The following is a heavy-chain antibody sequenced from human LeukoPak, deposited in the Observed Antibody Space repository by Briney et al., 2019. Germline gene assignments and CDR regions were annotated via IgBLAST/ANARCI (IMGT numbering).Heavy chain of an antibody. CDR2: INHSGST. CDR1: GGSFSGYY. V-gene: IGHV4-34*01. J-gene: IGHJ4*02. D-gene: IGHD6-19*01. Sequence: PSETLSLTCAVYGGSFSGYYWSWIRQPPGKGLEWIGEINHSGSTNYNPSLKSRVTISVDTSKNQFSLKLSSVTAADTAVYYCARDPTYSSGWTDYWGQGTLVTVSS. CDR3: ARDPTYSSGWTDY.